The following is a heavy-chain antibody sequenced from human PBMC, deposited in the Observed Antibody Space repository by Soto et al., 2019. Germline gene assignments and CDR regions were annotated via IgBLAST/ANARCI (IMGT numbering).Heavy chain of an antibody. CDR1: GFTFSDYY. J-gene: IGHJ6*03. CDR3: ARDGIVPAAIATGRGDYFYYTDV. CDR2: TSRSGSTT. V-gene: IGHV3-11*01. Sequence: GGSLRLSCAASGFTFSDYYMNWIRQAPGKGLEWVSYTSRSGSTTYHAESVKGRFTISRDNAKNTLFLQMNSLRAEDTAVYYCARDGIVPAAIATGRGDYFYYTDVWGKGTTVTVSS. D-gene: IGHD2-2*01.